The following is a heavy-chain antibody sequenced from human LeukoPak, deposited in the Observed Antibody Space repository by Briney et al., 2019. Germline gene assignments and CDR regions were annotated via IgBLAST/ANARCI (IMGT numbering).Heavy chain of an antibody. CDR1: GFTFSNYS. D-gene: IGHD4-17*01. V-gene: IGHV3-48*04. CDR3: ARERLYGASALDY. J-gene: IGHJ4*02. Sequence: GGSLRLSCAASGFTFSNYSMNWVRQAPGKGLEWVSYISTSSSTIYYADSVKGRFTISRDNAKNSLYLQMNSLRAEDTAVYYCARERLYGASALDYWGQGTLVTVSS. CDR2: ISTSSSTI.